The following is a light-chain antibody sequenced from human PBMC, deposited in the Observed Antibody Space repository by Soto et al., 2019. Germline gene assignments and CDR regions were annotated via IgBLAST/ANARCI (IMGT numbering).Light chain of an antibody. CDR1: QSIYTY. Sequence: EIVLTQSPATLSLSPGERATLSCRASQSIYTYLAWYQHKPGQAPRLLIHDASNRAPGIPARFSGSGSGTDFTLTISSLEAEDFAVYCCQQRSNWPTFGQGTKVQVK. V-gene: IGKV3-11*01. J-gene: IGKJ1*01. CDR2: DAS. CDR3: QQRSNWPT.